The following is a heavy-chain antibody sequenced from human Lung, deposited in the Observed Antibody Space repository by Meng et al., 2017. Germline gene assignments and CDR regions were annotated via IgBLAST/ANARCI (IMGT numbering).Heavy chain of an antibody. V-gene: IGHV4-34*04. D-gene: IGHD4-11*01. CDR3: ARGPTTMAHDFDY. Sequence: QVHLHQFGCGLLKHSGSLSVTGVVSGGSVSDYDWSWIRQPPGKVLEWIGEINHSGSTNDNPFLESRATISVDTSQNTLSLKLSSVTAADSAVYYCARGPTTMAHDFDYWDQGTLVTVSS. J-gene: IGHJ4*02. CDR2: INHSGST. CDR1: GGSVSDYD.